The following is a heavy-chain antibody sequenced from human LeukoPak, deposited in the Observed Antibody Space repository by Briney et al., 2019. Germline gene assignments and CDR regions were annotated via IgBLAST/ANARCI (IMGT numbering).Heavy chain of an antibody. CDR3: ARDYYGSGSSSTSGWFDP. Sequence: SETLSLTCTVSGGSISSYYWSWIRQPPGKGLEWIGYIYYSGSTNYNPSLKSRVTISVDTSKNQFSLKLSSVTAADTAVYYCARDYYGSGSSSTSGWFDPWGQGTLVTVSS. J-gene: IGHJ5*02. CDR1: GGSISSYY. CDR2: IYYSGST. D-gene: IGHD3-10*01. V-gene: IGHV4-59*01.